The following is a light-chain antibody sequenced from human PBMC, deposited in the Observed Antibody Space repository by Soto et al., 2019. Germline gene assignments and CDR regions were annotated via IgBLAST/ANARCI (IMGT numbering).Light chain of an antibody. V-gene: IGKV3-20*01. Sequence: DIVLTQSPGTLSLSPGERATLSCRASESLTSGYLAWYQQKPGQAPRLLIFGASSRATGIPDRFSGSGSGTEFTLSISRLDPADFAVYYCQHYAASPWAFGPGTKVDI. CDR1: ESLTSGY. CDR3: QHYAASPWA. CDR2: GAS. J-gene: IGKJ1*01.